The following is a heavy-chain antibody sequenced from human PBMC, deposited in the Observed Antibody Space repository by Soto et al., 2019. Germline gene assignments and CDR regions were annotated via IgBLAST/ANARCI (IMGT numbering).Heavy chain of an antibody. CDR1: GYSFTSYW. J-gene: IGHJ6*02. CDR2: IYPGDSDT. V-gene: IGHV5-51*01. CDR3: ARCLGYCSGGSCYRLGYYYGMDV. D-gene: IGHD2-15*01. Sequence: PGESLKISCKGSGYSFTSYWIGWVRQMPGKGLEWMGIIYPGDSDTRYSPSFQGQVTISADKSISTAYLQWSSLKASDTAMYYCARCLGYCSGGSCYRLGYYYGMDVWGQGTTVTVS.